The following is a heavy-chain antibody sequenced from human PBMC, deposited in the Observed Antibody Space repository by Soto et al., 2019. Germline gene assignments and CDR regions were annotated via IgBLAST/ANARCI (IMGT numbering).Heavy chain of an antibody. CDR1: GFTFSNSD. D-gene: IGHD6-13*01. Sequence: QAGGSLRLSCAASGFTFSNSDMNWVHQAPGKGLEWVSGVSWNGSRTHYADSVKGRFIISRDNSRNTLYLQTNSLRAEDTAAYYLVRKIPCIAAYDYWGQGTLVTVSS. V-gene: IGHV3-35*01. CDR2: VSWNGSRT. J-gene: IGHJ4*02. CDR3: VRKIPCIAAYDY.